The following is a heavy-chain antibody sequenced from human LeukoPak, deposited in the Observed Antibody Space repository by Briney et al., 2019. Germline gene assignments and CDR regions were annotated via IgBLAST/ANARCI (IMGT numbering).Heavy chain of an antibody. V-gene: IGHV4-4*07. D-gene: IGHD2-21*02. Sequence: SETLSLTCTVSGGSISNYYWSWIRQPAGKGLEWIGRIYSSGRTNYNPSLESRVTMSVDTSKNQFSLKLTSVTAADTAVYYCARDRGDYGSSDYWGQGTLVTVSS. CDR3: ARDRGDYGSSDY. J-gene: IGHJ4*02. CDR2: IYSSGRT. CDR1: GGSISNYY.